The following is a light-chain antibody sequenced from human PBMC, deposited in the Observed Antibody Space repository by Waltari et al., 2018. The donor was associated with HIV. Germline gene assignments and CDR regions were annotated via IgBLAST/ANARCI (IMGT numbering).Light chain of an antibody. J-gene: IGKJ1*01. Sequence: ETVLPQSPGTLSLSPGERATLSCRASQSVSSSYLAWYQHRPGQAPRLLIYGASSRATGIPDRFSGSGSGTDFTLTISRLEPEDFAVYYCQQYGSSSWTFGQGTKVDIK. CDR2: GAS. V-gene: IGKV3-20*01. CDR1: QSVSSSY. CDR3: QQYGSSSWT.